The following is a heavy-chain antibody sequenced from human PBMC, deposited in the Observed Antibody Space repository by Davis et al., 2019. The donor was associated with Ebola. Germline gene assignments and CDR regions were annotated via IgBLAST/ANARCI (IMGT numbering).Heavy chain of an antibody. CDR2: IYPGDSDT. Sequence: GESLKISCKGSGYSFTSYWIGWVRQLPGKGLEWMGIIYPGDSDTRYRPSCQGHVTISADKSISTAYLQWSSLKASDTAMYYCARLSYDYSNSLRGAAVDYWGQGTLVTVSS. J-gene: IGHJ4*02. V-gene: IGHV5-51*01. D-gene: IGHD4-11*01. CDR3: ARLSYDYSNSLRGAAVDY. CDR1: GYSFTSYW.